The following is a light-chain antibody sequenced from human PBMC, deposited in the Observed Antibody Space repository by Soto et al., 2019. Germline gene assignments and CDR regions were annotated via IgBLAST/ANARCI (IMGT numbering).Light chain of an antibody. V-gene: IGKV1-5*03. CDR1: QTISSW. CDR3: QQYNNYPWT. Sequence: DIQMTQSPSTLSGSVGDRVTITCRASQTISSWLAWYQQKPGKAPKVLIYKASSLESGVPSRFSGSGSGTEFTLTISRLQPDDFATYYCQQYNNYPWTFGQGTKVDIK. CDR2: KAS. J-gene: IGKJ1*01.